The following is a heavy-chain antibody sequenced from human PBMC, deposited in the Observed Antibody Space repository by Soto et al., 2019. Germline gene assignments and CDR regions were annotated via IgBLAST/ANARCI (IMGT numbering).Heavy chain of an antibody. CDR2: ISYDGSNK. V-gene: IGHV3-30*18. Sequence: GGSLRLSCAASGFTFSNSGTHWVRQAPGKGLEWVAVISYDGSNKYYADSVKGRFTISRDNSKNTLYLQMNSLRAEDTGLYYCAKEFHTWNYFDYWGQGTLVTVSS. D-gene: IGHD1-20*01. CDR3: AKEFHTWNYFDY. J-gene: IGHJ4*02. CDR1: GFTFSNSG.